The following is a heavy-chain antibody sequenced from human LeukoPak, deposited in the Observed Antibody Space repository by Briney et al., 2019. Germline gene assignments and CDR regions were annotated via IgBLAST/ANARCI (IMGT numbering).Heavy chain of an antibody. D-gene: IGHD4-17*01. V-gene: IGHV1-69*05. CDR3: ARDLGDYAENGAFDI. J-gene: IGHJ3*02. CDR1: GGTFSSYA. CDR2: IIPIFGTA. Sequence: SVKVSCKASGGTFSSYAISWVRQAPGQGLEWMGRIIPIFGTANYAQKFQGRVTITTDESTSTAYMELSSLRSEDTAVYYCARDLGDYAENGAFDIWGQGTMVTVSS.